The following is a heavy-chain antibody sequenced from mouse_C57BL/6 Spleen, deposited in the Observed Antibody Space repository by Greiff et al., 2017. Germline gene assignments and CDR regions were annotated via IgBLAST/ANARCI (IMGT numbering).Heavy chain of an antibody. V-gene: IGHV1-15*01. CDR1: GYTFTDYE. CDR3: TRKNYYDAWFAY. J-gene: IGHJ3*01. CDR2: IDPETGGT. Sequence: VQLQQSGAELVRPGASVTLSCKASGYTFTDYEMNWVKQTPVHGLEWIGAIDPETGGTAYNQKFKGKAILTADKSSSTAYMELRSLTSEDSAVYYCTRKNYYDAWFAYWGQGTLVTVSA. D-gene: IGHD1-1*01.